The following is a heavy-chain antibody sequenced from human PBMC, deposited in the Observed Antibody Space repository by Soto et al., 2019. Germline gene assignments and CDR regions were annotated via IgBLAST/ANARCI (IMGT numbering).Heavy chain of an antibody. CDR3: AHPRGYGVFDAVDI. J-gene: IGHJ3*02. D-gene: IGHD4-17*01. CDR1: GFTFSTYA. CDR2: ISDSGGST. V-gene: IGHV3-23*01. Sequence: TVGSLRLSCAASGFTFSTYAMSWVRQAPGKGLEWVSTISDSGGSTYYADSVKGRFTISRDNSINTLYLQMRSLSPEDTAVYYCAHPRGYGVFDAVDIWGQGKMVTV.